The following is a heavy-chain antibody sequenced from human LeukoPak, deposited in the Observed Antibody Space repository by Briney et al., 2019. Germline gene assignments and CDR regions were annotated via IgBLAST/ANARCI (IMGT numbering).Heavy chain of an antibody. Sequence: PSETLSLTCAVYGGSFSGYYWSWIRQPPGKGVEWIGEINHSGSTNYNPSLNSRVTISVDTSKNQVYLKLSSETAADTAVYYCAGVSYYGSGSQTDAFDIWGQGTMVTVSS. CDR1: GGSFSGYY. V-gene: IGHV4-34*01. J-gene: IGHJ3*02. CDR2: INHSGST. D-gene: IGHD3-10*01. CDR3: AGVSYYGSGSQTDAFDI.